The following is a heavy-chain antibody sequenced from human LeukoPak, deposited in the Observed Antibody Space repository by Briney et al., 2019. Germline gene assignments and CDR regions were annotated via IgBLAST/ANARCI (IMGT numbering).Heavy chain of an antibody. J-gene: IGHJ6*03. V-gene: IGHV3-33*01. D-gene: IGHD3-10*01. CDR2: IWYDGNNK. CDR3: ARVMAGYSYMDV. CDR1: GFTFSTYG. Sequence: GGSLRLSCAASGFTFSTYGMNWVRQAPGKGLEWVAIIWYDGNNKYYADSVKGRFTISRDSSKNTLYLQMNSLRADDTAVYYCARVMAGYSYMDVWGKGTTVTVSS.